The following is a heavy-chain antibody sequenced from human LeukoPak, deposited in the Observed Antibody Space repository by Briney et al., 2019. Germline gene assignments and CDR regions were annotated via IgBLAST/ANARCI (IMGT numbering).Heavy chain of an antibody. D-gene: IGHD3-22*01. Sequence: GGSLRLSCIASGFTFSSYAMSWVRQAPGKGLEWVSGISGSGDNTYYADSVKGRFTISRDNSKNTLYVQVNSLGTEDTAAYYCAKGSYYDSSGSFYFDYWGQGTLVTVSS. CDR1: GFTFSSYA. CDR2: ISGSGDNT. V-gene: IGHV3-23*01. CDR3: AKGSYYDSSGSFYFDY. J-gene: IGHJ4*02.